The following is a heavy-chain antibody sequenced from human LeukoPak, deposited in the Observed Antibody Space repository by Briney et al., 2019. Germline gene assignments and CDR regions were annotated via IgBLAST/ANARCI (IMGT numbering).Heavy chain of an antibody. CDR3: AKDVGYCSSNTCYKPFDS. CDR1: GFTFSNYA. D-gene: IGHD2-2*02. CDR2: FSGSGGST. Sequence: TGGSLRLSCEASGFTFSNYAMSWVRQAPGKGLEWVSAFSGSGGSTYYADSVKGRFTISRDNSKNTLYLQMNSLRAEDTAVYYCAKDVGYCSSNTCYKPFDSWGQGTLVTVSS. V-gene: IGHV3-23*01. J-gene: IGHJ4*02.